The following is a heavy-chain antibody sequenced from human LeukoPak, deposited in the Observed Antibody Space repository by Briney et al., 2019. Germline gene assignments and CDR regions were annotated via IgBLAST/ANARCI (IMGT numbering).Heavy chain of an antibody. CDR1: GGSISSYY. Sequence: SETLSLTCTVSGGSISSYYWSWIRQPPGKGLEWIGYIYYPGSTNYNPSLTSRVTMSVDTSKNHFSLKLSSVTAADTAVYYCARDSNYYDSSGYYLQYFQHWGQGTLATVSS. CDR2: IYYPGST. D-gene: IGHD3-22*01. CDR3: ARDSNYYDSSGYYLQYFQH. V-gene: IGHV4-59*12. J-gene: IGHJ1*01.